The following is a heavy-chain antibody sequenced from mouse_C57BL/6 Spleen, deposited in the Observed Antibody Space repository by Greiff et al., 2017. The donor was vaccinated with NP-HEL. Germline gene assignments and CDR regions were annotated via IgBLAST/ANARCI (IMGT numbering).Heavy chain of an antibody. Sequence: QVQLQQPGAELVKPGASVKLSCKASGYTFTSYWMHWVKQRPGQGLEWIGMIHPNSGSTNYNEKFKSKATLTVDKSSSTAYMQLSSLTSEDSAVYYCARRNYGSSCYYFDYWGQGTTLTVSS. V-gene: IGHV1-64*01. CDR2: IHPNSGST. J-gene: IGHJ2*01. CDR1: GYTFTSYW. CDR3: ARRNYGSSCYYFDY. D-gene: IGHD1-1*01.